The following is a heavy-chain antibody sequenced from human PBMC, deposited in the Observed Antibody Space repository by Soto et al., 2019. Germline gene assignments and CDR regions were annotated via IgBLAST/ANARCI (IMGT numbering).Heavy chain of an antibody. Sequence: EVQLLESGGGLIQPGGSLRLSCAASGFTYSSYAMSWVRQAPGKGLEWVSAISGSGGSTYYADSVKGRFTISRDNSKNTLYLQMNSLRAEDTAVYYCAKDGEWDTVTTFDYWGQGTLVPVSS. CDR3: AKDGEWDTVTTFDY. V-gene: IGHV3-23*01. J-gene: IGHJ4*02. CDR1: GFTYSSYA. CDR2: ISGSGGST. D-gene: IGHD4-17*01.